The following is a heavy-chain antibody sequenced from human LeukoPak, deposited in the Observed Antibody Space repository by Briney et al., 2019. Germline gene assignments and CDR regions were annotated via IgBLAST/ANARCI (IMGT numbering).Heavy chain of an antibody. D-gene: IGHD3-10*01. V-gene: IGHV1-2*04. CDR2: INPNSGGT. CDR1: GYTFTGYY. J-gene: IGHJ4*02. CDR3: ARVYGSGSYSDLDY. Sequence: ASVKVSCKASGYTFTGYYMHWVRQAPGQGLEWMGWINPNSGGTNYAQKFQGWVTMTRDTSISTAYMELSRLRSDDTAIYYCARVYGSGSYSDLDYWGQGTLVTVSS.